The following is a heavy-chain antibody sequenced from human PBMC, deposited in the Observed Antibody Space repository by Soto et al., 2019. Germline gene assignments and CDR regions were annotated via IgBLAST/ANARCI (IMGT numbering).Heavy chain of an antibody. J-gene: IGHJ4*02. Sequence: QVQLQQWGAGLLKPSETLSLTCAVYGGSFSGYYWSWIRQPPGKGLEWTGEINHSGSTNYNPSLKSRVTISVDTSKNQFSLKLSSVTAADTAVYYCARGKRWLQLRGFDYWGQGTLVTVSS. V-gene: IGHV4-34*01. CDR3: ARGKRWLQLRGFDY. CDR1: GGSFSGYY. CDR2: INHSGST. D-gene: IGHD5-12*01.